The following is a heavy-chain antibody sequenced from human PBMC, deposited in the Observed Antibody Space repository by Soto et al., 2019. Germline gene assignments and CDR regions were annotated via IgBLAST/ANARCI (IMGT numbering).Heavy chain of an antibody. J-gene: IGHJ4*02. Sequence: HPGGSLRLSCAASGFTFDDYAMHWVRQAPGKGLEWVSGISWNSGSIDYADSVKGRFTISRDNAKNSLYLQMNSLRAEDTSLYYCAKEDTYTYAIDYWGQGTLVTVSS. D-gene: IGHD5-18*01. CDR1: GFTFDDYA. V-gene: IGHV3-9*01. CDR2: ISWNSGSI. CDR3: AKEDTYTYAIDY.